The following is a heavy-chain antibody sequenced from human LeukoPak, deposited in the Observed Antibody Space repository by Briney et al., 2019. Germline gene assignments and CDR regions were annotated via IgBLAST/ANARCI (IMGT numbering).Heavy chain of an antibody. Sequence: TSETLSLTCTVSGGSISSYFWNWIRQPAGKGLEWIGRMYANGSSNYNPSLKSRVSTSVDTSKKQFSLTLNSVTAADTAVYYCARDIVVVVDDLYYHFYMDVWGKGTTVTISS. CDR3: ARDIVVVVDDLYYHFYMDV. CDR1: GGSISSYF. D-gene: IGHD2-15*01. CDR2: MYANGSS. J-gene: IGHJ6*03. V-gene: IGHV4-4*07.